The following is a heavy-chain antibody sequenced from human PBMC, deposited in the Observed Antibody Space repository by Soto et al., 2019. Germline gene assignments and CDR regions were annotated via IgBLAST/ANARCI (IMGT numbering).Heavy chain of an antibody. CDR3: ERLIRFKATSCSFYY. Sequence: QLQLQESGPGLVKPSETLSLTCTVSGGSISSSSYYWAWVRQPPGKVLEWIGSIYYSGTTYYNPSLKSRVTMSEDTSKNPFALKLSSVTAAHTAVFYCERLIRFKATSCSFYYWGQGTLVTVSS. CDR2: IYYSGTT. J-gene: IGHJ4*02. CDR1: GGSISSSSYY. V-gene: IGHV4-39*01. D-gene: IGHD2-2*01.